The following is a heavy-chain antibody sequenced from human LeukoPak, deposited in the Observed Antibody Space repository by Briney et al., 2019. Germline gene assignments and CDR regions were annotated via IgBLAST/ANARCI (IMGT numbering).Heavy chain of an antibody. V-gene: IGHV3-21*01. Sequence: GGSLRLSCAASGFTFSSYSMNWVRQAPGKGLEWASSISSSSSYIYYADSVKGRFTISRDNAKNSLYLQMNSLRAEDTAVYYCAREKDDSSGYYDYWGQGTLVTVSS. CDR1: GFTFSSYS. CDR2: ISSSSSYI. J-gene: IGHJ4*02. CDR3: AREKDDSSGYYDY. D-gene: IGHD3-22*01.